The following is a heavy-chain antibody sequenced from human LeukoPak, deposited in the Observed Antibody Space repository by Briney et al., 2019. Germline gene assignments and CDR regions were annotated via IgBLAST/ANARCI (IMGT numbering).Heavy chain of an antibody. CDR2: IQSKTYGEGT. D-gene: IGHD2-2*01. V-gene: IGHV3-49*04. J-gene: IGHJ4*02. Sequence: PGGSLRLSCAASGFTFSSYWMSWVRQAPGKGLEWVSFIQSKTYGEGTMYAASVRGRFTISRDDSRSTAYLQMNSLKTEDTAVYYCTASDHLYCSSSSCHFDYWGQGTLVTVAS. CDR1: GFTFSSYW. CDR3: TASDHLYCSSSSCHFDY.